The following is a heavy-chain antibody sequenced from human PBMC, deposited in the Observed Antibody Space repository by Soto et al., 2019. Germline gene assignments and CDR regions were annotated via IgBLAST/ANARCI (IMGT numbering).Heavy chain of an antibody. D-gene: IGHD6-6*01. CDR3: ARYAEVEYSSPDDAFDI. V-gene: IGHV1-3*01. J-gene: IGHJ3*02. CDR1: GYTFTSYA. Sequence: ASVKVSCKASGYTFTSYAMHWVRQAPGQRLEWMGWINAGNGNTKYSQKFQGRVTITRDTSASTAYMELSSLRSEDTAVYYCARYAEVEYSSPDDAFDIWGQGTMVTVSS. CDR2: INAGNGNT.